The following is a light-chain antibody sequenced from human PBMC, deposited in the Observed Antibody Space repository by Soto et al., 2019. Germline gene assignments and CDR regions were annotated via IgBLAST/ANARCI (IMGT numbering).Light chain of an antibody. J-gene: IGKJ4*01. V-gene: IGKV3-11*01. CDR2: DAS. CDR3: QQRSNWPPS. CDR1: QSVSSY. Sequence: EIVLTQSPATLSLSPGERATLSCRASQSVSSYLAWYQQKPGQAPRLLIYDASNRATGIPARFSGSGSGTDFPLPISSLEPEDFAVYYCQQRSNWPPSFAGGTKVDIK.